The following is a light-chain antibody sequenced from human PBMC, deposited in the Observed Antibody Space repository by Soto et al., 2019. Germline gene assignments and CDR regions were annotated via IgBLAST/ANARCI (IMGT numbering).Light chain of an antibody. V-gene: IGKV3-20*01. J-gene: IGKJ2*03. CDR3: QQYGDYNAPRYS. Sequence: EIVLTQSPGTLSLSPGDRVTLSCRASQSVSINYLAWYQQKPGHAPRLLIYATSARATGIPDGFSGSGSGTDFTLTISRLEPEDFAMYYCQQYGDYNAPRYSFGQGTRLEI. CDR1: QSVSINY. CDR2: ATS.